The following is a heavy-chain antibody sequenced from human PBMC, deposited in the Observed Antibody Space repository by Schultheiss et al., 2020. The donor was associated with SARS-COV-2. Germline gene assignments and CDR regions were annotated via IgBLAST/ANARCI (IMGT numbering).Heavy chain of an antibody. J-gene: IGHJ4*02. CDR3: ARWAPATDFDY. Sequence: GSLRLSCTVSGGSISSYYWSWIRQPPGKGLEWIGEINHSGSTNYNPSLKSRVTISVDTSKNQFSLKLSSVTAADTAVYYCARWAPATDFDYWGQGTLVTVSS. V-gene: IGHV4-34*01. CDR2: INHSGST. CDR1: GGSISSYY. D-gene: IGHD2-2*01.